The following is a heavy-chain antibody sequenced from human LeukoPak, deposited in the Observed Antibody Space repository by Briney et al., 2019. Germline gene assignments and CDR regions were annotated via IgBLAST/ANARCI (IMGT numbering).Heavy chain of an antibody. J-gene: IGHJ4*02. Sequence: PSETLSLTCTVSGGSISSGSYYWSWIRQPAGKGLEWTGRIYTSGSTNYNPSLKSRVTISVDTSKNQFSLKLSSVTAADTAVYYCARLAPNYYDSSGTGPIDYWGQGTLVTVSS. D-gene: IGHD3-22*01. CDR3: ARLAPNYYDSSGTGPIDY. V-gene: IGHV4-61*02. CDR1: GGSISSGSYY. CDR2: IYTSGST.